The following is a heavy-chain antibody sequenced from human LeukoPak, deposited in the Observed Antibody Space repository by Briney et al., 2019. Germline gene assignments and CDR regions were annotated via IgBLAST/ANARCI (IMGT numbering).Heavy chain of an antibody. CDR1: GFSFSTYS. J-gene: IGHJ4*02. D-gene: IGHD4-23*01. CDR3: ASGNIFDY. V-gene: IGHV3-48*04. CDR2: ISSSSSTI. Sequence: GGSLRLSCVASGFSFSTYSKNWVRQAPRKGLEWLSYISSSSSTIYYADSVKGRFTISRDNAKNSLYLQMNSLRAEDTAVYYCASGNIFDYWGQGTLVTVSS.